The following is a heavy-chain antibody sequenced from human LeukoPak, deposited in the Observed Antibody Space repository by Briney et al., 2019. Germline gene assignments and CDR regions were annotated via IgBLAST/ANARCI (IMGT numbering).Heavy chain of an antibody. V-gene: IGHV3-66*02. CDR2: IFRADAT. CDR3: ARNIYYYYYMDV. CDR1: AFTVSDNY. J-gene: IGHJ6*03. D-gene: IGHD2/OR15-2a*01. Sequence: GGSLRLSCTASAFTVSDNYMSWVRQAPGKGLEWVSIIFRADATYYADTVRGRFTISRDTSQNTLYLQMNSLRPEDTAVYYCARNIYYYYYMDVWGKGTTVTVS.